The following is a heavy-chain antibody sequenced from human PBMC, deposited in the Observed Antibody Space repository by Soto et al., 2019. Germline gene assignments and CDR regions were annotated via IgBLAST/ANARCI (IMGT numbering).Heavy chain of an antibody. J-gene: IGHJ5*01. CDR2: TYYRSKWDY. D-gene: IGHD2-8*01. CDR1: GDSVSTNSAT. Sequence: SQPLSLTCAISGDSVSTNSATWHWIRQSPSRGLEWLGRTYYRSKWDYDYAASVKGRININPDTSNNQVSLHLDSVTPDDTAVYHCARLIGNSWLDSWGQGTLVTVSS. V-gene: IGHV6-1*01. CDR3: ARLIGNSWLDS.